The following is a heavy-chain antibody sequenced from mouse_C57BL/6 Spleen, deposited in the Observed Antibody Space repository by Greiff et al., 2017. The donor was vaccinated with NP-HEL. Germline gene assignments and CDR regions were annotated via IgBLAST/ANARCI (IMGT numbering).Heavy chain of an antibody. J-gene: IGHJ2*01. CDR2: INYDGSST. V-gene: IGHV5-16*01. CDR1: GFTFSDYY. CDR3: ARAGLRVVYYFDY. Sequence: EVKLMESEGGLVQPGSSMKLSCTASGFTFSDYYMAWVRQVPEKGLEWVANINYDGSSTYYLDSLKSRFIISRDNAKNILYLQMSSLKSEDTATYYCARAGLRVVYYFDYWGQGTTLTVSS. D-gene: IGHD2-4*01.